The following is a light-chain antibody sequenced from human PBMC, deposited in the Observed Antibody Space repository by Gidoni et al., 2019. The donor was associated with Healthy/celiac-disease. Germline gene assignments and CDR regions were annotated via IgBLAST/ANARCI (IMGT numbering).Light chain of an antibody. V-gene: IGLV2-23*02. CDR2: EVS. Sequence: QSALTQPASVSGSPGLSLTIACTGTSSDVGIYNHVSWYQQHPGKAPKLVIYEVSKRPSGVSNRFSGSKSGNTASLTISGLQAEDEADYYCCSYAGSSTYVFGTGTKVTVL. CDR3: CSYAGSSTYV. CDR1: SSDVGIYNH. J-gene: IGLJ1*01.